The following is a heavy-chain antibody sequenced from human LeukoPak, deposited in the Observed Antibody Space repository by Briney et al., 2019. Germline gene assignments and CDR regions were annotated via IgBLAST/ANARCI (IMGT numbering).Heavy chain of an antibody. CDR3: ARLRRKPLRGYYYYYMDV. V-gene: IGHV4-34*01. Sequence: PSETLSLTCAVYGGSFSGYYWSWIRQPPGKGLEWIGEINHSGSTNYNPSLKSRVTISVDTSKNQFSLKLSSVTAADTAVYYCARLRRKPLRGYYYYYMDVWGKGTTVTVSS. J-gene: IGHJ6*03. CDR1: GGSFSGYY. D-gene: IGHD1-14*01. CDR2: INHSGST.